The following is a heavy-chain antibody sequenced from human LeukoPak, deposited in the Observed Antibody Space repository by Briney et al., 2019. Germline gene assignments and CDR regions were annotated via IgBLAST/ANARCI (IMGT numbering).Heavy chain of an antibody. J-gene: IGHJ5*02. CDR3: ARHEYSGSYYGLSWFDP. D-gene: IGHD1-26*01. CDR1: GGSISSSGYY. Sequence: PSETLSLTCTVSGGSISSSGYYCGWIRQPPGKGLEWIASIYYSGSTYYNPSLKSRVTISVDTSKNQLSLRLSSLTAADTAVYYCARHEYSGSYYGLSWFDPWGQGTLVTVSS. CDR2: IYYSGST. V-gene: IGHV4-39*01.